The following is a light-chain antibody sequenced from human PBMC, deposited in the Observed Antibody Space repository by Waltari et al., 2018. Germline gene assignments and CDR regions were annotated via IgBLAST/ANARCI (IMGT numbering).Light chain of an antibody. CDR1: SRHTSHV. Sequence: QLVLTQPPSASASLGASVKLTCTLSSRHTSHVTAWLQQRPKKGPRYLMKVNSDGSHNKGDEIPARFSGSSSGAERYLTISSLQSEDEADYYCQTGGHGTWVFGGGTKLTVL. V-gene: IGLV4-69*01. CDR3: QTGGHGTWV. J-gene: IGLJ3*02. CDR2: VNSDGSH.